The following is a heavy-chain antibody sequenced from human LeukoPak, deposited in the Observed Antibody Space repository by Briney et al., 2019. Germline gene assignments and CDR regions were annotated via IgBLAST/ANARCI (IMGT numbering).Heavy chain of an antibody. V-gene: IGHV1-8*01. D-gene: IGHD5-12*01. CDR1: GYTFTSYD. CDR3: ASATLQYSGYDHYYYYYMDV. J-gene: IGHJ6*03. Sequence: ASVKVSCKASGYTFTSYDINWVRQATGQGLEWMGWMNPNSGNTGYAQKFQGRVTMTRNTSISTAYMELSSLRSEGTAVYYCASATLQYSGYDHYYYYYMDVWGKGTTVTVSS. CDR2: MNPNSGNT.